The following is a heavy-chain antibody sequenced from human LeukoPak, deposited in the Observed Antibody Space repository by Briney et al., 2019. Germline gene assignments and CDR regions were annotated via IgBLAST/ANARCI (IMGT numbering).Heavy chain of an antibody. Sequence: GRSLRLSCAASGFTFRNYAIHWVRKAPGKGLEWVAVISSDGTNKNYADSVKGRFTISRDKAKNTVYLQVNSLRSEDTAVYYCARDPVTTWGYFDYWGQGTLVTVSS. CDR1: GFTFRNYA. CDR2: ISSDGTNK. CDR3: ARDPVTTWGYFDY. D-gene: IGHD4-17*01. V-gene: IGHV3-30-3*01. J-gene: IGHJ4*02.